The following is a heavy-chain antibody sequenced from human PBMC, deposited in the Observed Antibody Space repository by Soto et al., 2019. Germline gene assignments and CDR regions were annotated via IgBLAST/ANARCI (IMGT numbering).Heavy chain of an antibody. CDR1: GGTFSSYA. J-gene: IGHJ6*02. Sequence: QVQLVQSGAEVKKPGSTVKVSCKASGGTFSSYAISWVRQAPGQGLEWMGGIIPILGTANYAQKFQGRVTIPADESTSTAYMELSSLRSEDTAVYYCARTIISSDYGGPYYYYGMDVWGQGTTVTVSS. V-gene: IGHV1-69*01. D-gene: IGHD4-17*01. CDR3: ARTIISSDYGGPYYYYGMDV. CDR2: IIPILGTA.